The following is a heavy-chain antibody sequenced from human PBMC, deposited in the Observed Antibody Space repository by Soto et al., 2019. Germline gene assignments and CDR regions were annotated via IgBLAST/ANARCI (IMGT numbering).Heavy chain of an antibody. CDR2: IYPGDSDT. Sequence: GESLKISCKGSGYSFTSYWIGWVRQMPGKGLEWMGIIYPGDSDTRYSPSFQGQATISADKSISTAYLQWSSLKASDTAMYYCARHWGSPYCTNGVCYYYYYMDVWGKGTTVTVSS. D-gene: IGHD2-8*01. J-gene: IGHJ6*03. CDR3: ARHWGSPYCTNGVCYYYYYMDV. V-gene: IGHV5-51*01. CDR1: GYSFTSYW.